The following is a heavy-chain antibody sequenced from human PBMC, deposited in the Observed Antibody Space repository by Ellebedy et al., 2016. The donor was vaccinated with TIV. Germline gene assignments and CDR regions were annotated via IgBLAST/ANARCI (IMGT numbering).Heavy chain of an antibody. CDR1: GGSISSYY. CDR3: AREGGGYFDY. V-gene: IGHV4-59*01. D-gene: IGHD3-16*01. J-gene: IGHJ4*02. Sequence: MPSETLSLTCTVSGGSISSYYWNWIRQPPGQGLEWIAYIYYSGNTNYNPSLKSRVTIPVDTSKNQFTLELTSVTAADTAVYYCAREGGGYFDYWGQGTLVTVSS. CDR2: IYYSGNT.